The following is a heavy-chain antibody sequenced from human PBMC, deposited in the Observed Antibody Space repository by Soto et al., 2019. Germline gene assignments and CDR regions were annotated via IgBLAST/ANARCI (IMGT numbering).Heavy chain of an antibody. CDR2: ISGYNGNK. Sequence: QVQLVQSGAEVKKPGASVKVSCTASGYTFTSYGISWVRQAPGQGLEWMGWISGYNGNKKYAQKLQGRVTMTTDTSRSTDYMELRSLRSDDTAVYCCARDPEIFVSWGQGTLVTVSS. J-gene: IGHJ4*02. V-gene: IGHV1-18*01. CDR1: GYTFTSYG. CDR3: ARDPEIFVS.